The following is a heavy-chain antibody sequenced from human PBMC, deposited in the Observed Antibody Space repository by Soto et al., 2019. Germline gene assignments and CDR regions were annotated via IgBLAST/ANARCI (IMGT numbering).Heavy chain of an antibody. CDR3: ARDAAAGLNDY. CDR2: ISAYNCNT. Sequence: QFQLVQSGAEVKKPVASVKVSCKASGYIFTRYAISWVRQAPGQGLEWMGWISAYNCNTNYAQKLEGRVTMTTDTATSTAQMELRSLISDATAVYYCARDAAAGLNDYWGQGTLVTVSS. J-gene: IGHJ4*02. CDR1: GYIFTRYA. V-gene: IGHV1-18*01. D-gene: IGHD6-13*01.